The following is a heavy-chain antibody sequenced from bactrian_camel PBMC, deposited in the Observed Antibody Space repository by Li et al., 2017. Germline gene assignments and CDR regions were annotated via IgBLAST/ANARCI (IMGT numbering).Heavy chain of an antibody. CDR2: IHKDETT. V-gene: IGHV3S55*01. CDR1: GYVC. CDR3: AKERFPGWLAAEFGY. J-gene: IGHJ6*01. D-gene: IGHD1*01. Sequence: HVQLVESGGGSVQAGGSLRLSCSASGYVCMGWYRQTPGNERDGLATIHKDETTSFADSAKGRFTISRDNAKNTLYLQLNSLKTEDTAMYYCAKERFPGWLAAEFGYWGLGTQVTVS.